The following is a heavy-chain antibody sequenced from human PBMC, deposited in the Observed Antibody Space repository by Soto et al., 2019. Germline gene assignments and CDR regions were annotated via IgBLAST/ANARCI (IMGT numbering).Heavy chain of an antibody. J-gene: IGHJ3*02. CDR2: VYYSGST. CDR1: GGSISSTSYY. Sequence: QLQLQESGPGLVKPSETLSLTCPVSGGSISSTSYYWGWIRQPPGKGLEWIGSVYYSGSTYYNPSLMSRVTMSVDTSKNQFSLRLSSVTAADTAVYYCARRYGGGDTFDIWGQGTMVTVSS. CDR3: ARRYGGGDTFDI. D-gene: IGHD2-15*01. V-gene: IGHV4-39*01.